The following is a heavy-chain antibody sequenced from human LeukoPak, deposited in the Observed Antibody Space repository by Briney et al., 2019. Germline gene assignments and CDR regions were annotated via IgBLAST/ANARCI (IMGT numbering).Heavy chain of an antibody. CDR3: AKQVGATPYFDY. CDR1: GGSFSGYY. J-gene: IGHJ4*02. CDR2: INHSGST. Sequence: SETLSLTCAVYGGSFSGYYWSWIRQPPGKGLEWIGEINHSGSTNYNPSLKSRVTISVDTSKNQFSLQLNSVTPEDTAVYYCAKQVGATPYFDYRGQGTLVTVSS. V-gene: IGHV4-34*01. D-gene: IGHD1-26*01.